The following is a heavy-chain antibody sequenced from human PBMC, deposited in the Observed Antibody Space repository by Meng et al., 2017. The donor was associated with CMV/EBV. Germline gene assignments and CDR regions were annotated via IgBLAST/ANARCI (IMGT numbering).Heavy chain of an antibody. J-gene: IGHJ5*02. CDR1: GGTFSSYA. Sequence: SVKVSCKASGGTFSSYAISWVRQAPGQGLEWMGGIIPIFGTANYAQKFQGRVTITTAESTSTAYMALSSLRSEDTAVYYCARIPGVYDFWSGPQGGWFDPWGQGTLVTVSS. D-gene: IGHD3-3*01. CDR3: ARIPGVYDFWSGPQGGWFDP. V-gene: IGHV1-69*05. CDR2: IIPIFGTA.